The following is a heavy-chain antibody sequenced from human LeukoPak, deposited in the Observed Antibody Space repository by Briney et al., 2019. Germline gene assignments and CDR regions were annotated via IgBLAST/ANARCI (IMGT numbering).Heavy chain of an antibody. Sequence: SETLSLTCTVSGGSISSSSYYWGWIRQPPGKGLEWIGSIYYSGSTYYNPSLKSRVTISVDRSKNQFSLKLSSVTAADTAVYYCARGKGAHLFDYWGQGTLVTVSS. CDR1: GGSISSSSYY. D-gene: IGHD1-26*01. V-gene: IGHV4-39*07. J-gene: IGHJ4*02. CDR3: ARGKGAHLFDY. CDR2: IYYSGST.